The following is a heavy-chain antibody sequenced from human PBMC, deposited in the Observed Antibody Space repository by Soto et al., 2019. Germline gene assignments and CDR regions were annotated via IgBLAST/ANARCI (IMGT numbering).Heavy chain of an antibody. D-gene: IGHD2-2*01. V-gene: IGHV3-33*01. Sequence: QVQLVESGGGVVQPGRSLRLSCAASGFTFSSYGMHWVRQAPGKGLEWVAVIWYDGSNKYYADSVKGRFTISRDNSKNTLELQMDSLRAEDRAVYYGAREVQVRQWDFDYRGRGTLVT. J-gene: IGHJ4*02. CDR3: AREVQVRQWDFDY. CDR1: GFTFSSYG. CDR2: IWYDGSNK.